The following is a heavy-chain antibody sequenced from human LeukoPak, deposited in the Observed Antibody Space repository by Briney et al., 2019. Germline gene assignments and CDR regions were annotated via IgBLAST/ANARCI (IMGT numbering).Heavy chain of an antibody. CDR3: ARSANRGALRRWFDP. J-gene: IGHJ5*02. CDR1: GGSFSGYY. Sequence: SETLSLTCAVYGGSFSGYYWSWIRQPPGKGLEWIGEINHSGSTNYNPSLKSRVTISVDTSKNQFSLKLSSVTAADTAVYYCARSANRGALRRWFDPWGQGTLVTVSS. V-gene: IGHV4-34*01. CDR2: INHSGST. D-gene: IGHD3-10*01.